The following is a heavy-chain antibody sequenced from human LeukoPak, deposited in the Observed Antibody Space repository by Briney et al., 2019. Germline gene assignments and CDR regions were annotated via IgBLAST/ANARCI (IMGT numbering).Heavy chain of an antibody. CDR3: ARDPVVSGDY. J-gene: IGHJ4*02. D-gene: IGHD2-15*01. CDR1: GFTFSSYS. CDR2: ISSSSSTI. Sequence: GGSLRLSCAASGFTFSSYSMNWVRQAPGKGLEWVSYISSSSSTIYYADSVKGRFTISRDNAKNSLYLQMNSLRAEDTAVYYCARDPVVSGDYWGQGTLVTVSS. V-gene: IGHV3-48*01.